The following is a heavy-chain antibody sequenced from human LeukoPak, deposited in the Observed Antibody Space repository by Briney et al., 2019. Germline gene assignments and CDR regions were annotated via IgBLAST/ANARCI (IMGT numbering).Heavy chain of an antibody. Sequence: GGSLRLSCAASGFTFTTYAMHWVRQAPGKGLEWVAFISFDDGTTKYYADSVKGRFTISRDSSKNTLYLQMNSLRSDDTAAYYCVRGPSGYHNTGGQGTLVTVSS. D-gene: IGHD5-12*01. CDR2: ISFDDGTTK. CDR1: GFTFTTYA. J-gene: IGHJ4*02. V-gene: IGHV3-30*04. CDR3: VRGPSGYHNT.